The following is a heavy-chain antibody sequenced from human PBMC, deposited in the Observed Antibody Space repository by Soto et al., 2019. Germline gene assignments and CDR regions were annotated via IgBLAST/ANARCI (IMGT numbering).Heavy chain of an antibody. CDR1: GGSISSYY. V-gene: IGHV4-59*01. CDR2: IYYSGST. D-gene: IGHD3-3*01. CDR3: ARGFSVGGHYYYYYYMDV. J-gene: IGHJ6*03. Sequence: SETLSLTCTVSGGSISSYYWSWIRQPPGKGLERIGYIYYSGSTNYNPSLKSRVTISVDTSKNQFSLKLSSVTAADTAVYYCARGFSVGGHYYYYYYMDVWGKGTTVTVSS.